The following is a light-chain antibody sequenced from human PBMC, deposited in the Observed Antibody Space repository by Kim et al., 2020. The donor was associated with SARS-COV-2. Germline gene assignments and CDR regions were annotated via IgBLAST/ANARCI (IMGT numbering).Light chain of an antibody. CDR1: SSDVGGYMY. CDR3: SSYRSSGYV. J-gene: IGLJ1*01. Sequence: QSVLTQPASVSGSPGQSITISCTGTSSDVGGYMYVSWYQQYPGKAPKLMIYDVSKRPSGVSNRFSGSKSGNTASLTISGLQAEDEADYYCSSYRSSGYVFGTGTKVTVL. CDR2: DVS. V-gene: IGLV2-14*03.